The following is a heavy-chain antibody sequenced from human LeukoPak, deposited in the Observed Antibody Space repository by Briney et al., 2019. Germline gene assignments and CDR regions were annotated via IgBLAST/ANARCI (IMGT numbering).Heavy chain of an antibody. D-gene: IGHD4-17*01. Sequence: GGSLRLYCAASGFTFSNAWMSWVRQAAGKGLEWVGRIKSKTDGGTTDYAAPVKGRFTISRDDSKNTLYLQMNSLKTEDTAVYYCTTSTQYGDYPDYWGQGTLVTVSS. CDR1: GFTFSNAW. CDR2: IKSKTDGGTT. V-gene: IGHV3-15*01. J-gene: IGHJ4*02. CDR3: TTSTQYGDYPDY.